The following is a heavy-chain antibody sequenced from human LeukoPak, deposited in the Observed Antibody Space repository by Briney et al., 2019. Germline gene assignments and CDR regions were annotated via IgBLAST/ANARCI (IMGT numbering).Heavy chain of an antibody. D-gene: IGHD3-9*01. J-gene: IGHJ3*02. Sequence: SVKVSCKASGGTFSSYAISWVRQAPGQGLEWMGGIIPIFGTANYAQKFKGRVTITADEFTSTAYMELSSLRSGDTAVYYCARTLFDWLPSGAFDIWGQGTMVTVSS. V-gene: IGHV1-69*01. CDR2: IIPIFGTA. CDR1: GGTFSSYA. CDR3: ARTLFDWLPSGAFDI.